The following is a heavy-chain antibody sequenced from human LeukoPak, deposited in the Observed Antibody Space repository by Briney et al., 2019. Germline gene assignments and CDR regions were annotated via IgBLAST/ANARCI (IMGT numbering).Heavy chain of an antibody. CDR2: ISGDGSST. J-gene: IGHJ4*02. CDR1: GFTFSSYW. V-gene: IGHV3-74*01. Sequence: GGSLRLSCAASGFTFSSYWMHWVRQAPGKGLVWVSYISGDGSSTTYADSVKGRFTISRDNAKNTLDLQMNSLRAEDTAVYYCARGRYSYGRRGFDYWGQGTLVTVSS. CDR3: ARGRYSYGRRGFDY. D-gene: IGHD5-18*01.